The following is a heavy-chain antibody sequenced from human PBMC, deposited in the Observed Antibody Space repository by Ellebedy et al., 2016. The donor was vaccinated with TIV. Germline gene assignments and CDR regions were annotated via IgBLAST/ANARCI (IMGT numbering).Heavy chain of an antibody. J-gene: IGHJ4*02. CDR2: ISSSSSYI. D-gene: IGHD3-9*01. CDR1: GFTFSSYN. CDR3: ARDAWGLYDILTGGYFDY. V-gene: IGHV3-21*01. Sequence: GESLKISCAASGFTFSSYNMHWVRQAPGKGLEWVSSISSSSSYIYYADSVKGRFTISRDNAKNSLYLQMNSPRAEDTAVYYCARDAWGLYDILTGGYFDYWGQGTLVTVSS.